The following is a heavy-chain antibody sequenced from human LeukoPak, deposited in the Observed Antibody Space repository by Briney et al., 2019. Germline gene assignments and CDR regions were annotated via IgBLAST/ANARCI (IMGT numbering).Heavy chain of an antibody. CDR1: GYTFSSYY. Sequence: GGSVKVSCKASGYTFSSYYMHWVRQAPGQGLEWMGIINPSGDNRSYAQKFQGRVTMTRDMSTSTVYMEVSSLRSEDTAVYYCAGAVTNLGVAIPAHWGQGTLVTVSS. CDR3: AGAVTNLGVAIPAH. J-gene: IGHJ4*02. D-gene: IGHD3-3*01. CDR2: INPSGDNR. V-gene: IGHV1-46*01.